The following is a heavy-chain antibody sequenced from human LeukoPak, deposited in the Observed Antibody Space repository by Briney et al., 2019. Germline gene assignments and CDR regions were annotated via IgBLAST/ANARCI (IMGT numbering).Heavy chain of an antibody. CDR3: AXXXXXXYYDSSGYYYP. Sequence: SETLSLTCAVYGGSFSGYYWSWIRQPPGKGLEWIGEINHSGSTNYNPSLKSRVTISVDTSKNQFSLKLSSVTAADTAVYYCAXXXXXXYYDSSGYYYPWGQGTLVTVSS. V-gene: IGHV4-34*01. CDR1: GGSFSGYY. D-gene: IGHD3-22*01. CDR2: INHSGST. J-gene: IGHJ5*02.